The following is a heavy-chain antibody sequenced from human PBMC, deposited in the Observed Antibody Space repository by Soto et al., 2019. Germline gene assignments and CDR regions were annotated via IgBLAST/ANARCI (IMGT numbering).Heavy chain of an antibody. CDR3: ARDDGLGWFAELFYMGTLDY. CDR1: GYTFTGYY. V-gene: IGHV1-2*04. J-gene: IGHJ4*02. CDR2: INPNSGGT. Sequence: ASVKVSCKASGYTFTGYYMHWVRQAPGQGLEWMGWINPNSGGTNYAQKFQGWVTMTRDTSISTAYMELSRLRSDDTAVYYCARDDGLGWFAELFYMGTLDYWGQGTLVTVSP. D-gene: IGHD3-10*01.